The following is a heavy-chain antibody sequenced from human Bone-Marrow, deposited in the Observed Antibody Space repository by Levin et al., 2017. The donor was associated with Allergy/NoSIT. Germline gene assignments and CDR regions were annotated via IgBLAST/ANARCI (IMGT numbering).Heavy chain of an antibody. D-gene: IGHD2-2*01. CDR3: ARHAPLNCSSTSCQWVGLNLTFDY. V-gene: IGHV4-59*08. CDR2: IYYSGST. CDR1: GGSISSYY. Sequence: SETLSLTCTVSGGSISSYYWSWIRQPPGKGLEWIGYIYYSGSTNYNPSLKSRVTISVDTSKNQFSLKLSSVTAADTAVYYCARHAPLNCSSTSCQWVGLNLTFDYWGQGTLVTVSS. J-gene: IGHJ4*02.